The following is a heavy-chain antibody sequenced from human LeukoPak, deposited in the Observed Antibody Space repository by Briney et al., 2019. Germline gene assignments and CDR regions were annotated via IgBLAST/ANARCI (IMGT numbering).Heavy chain of an antibody. Sequence: SETLSLTCTVSGGSISSSDYYWGWIRQPPWKGLEWIGTIYYSATSYYSGTSYFNPSLKSRVTISVDTPKNQFSLKLSSVTAADTALYYCARQEGSTREYNWFDPWGQGTLVTVSS. CDR1: GGSISSSDYY. CDR3: ARQEGSTREYNWFDP. J-gene: IGHJ5*02. D-gene: IGHD3-10*01. CDR2: IYYSATSYYSGTS. V-gene: IGHV4-39*01.